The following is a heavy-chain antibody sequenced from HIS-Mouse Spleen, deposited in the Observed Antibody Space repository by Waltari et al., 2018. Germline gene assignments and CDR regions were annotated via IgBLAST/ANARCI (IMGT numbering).Heavy chain of an antibody. CDR1: GFNFSSYG. CDR3: AKDKHHAFDY. J-gene: IGHJ4*02. Sequence: QVQLVESGGGVVEHGRSLRLSCAASGFNFSSYGMHWVRQAPGKGLEWVAVISYDGSNKYYADSVKGRFTISRDNSKNTLYLQMNSLRAEDTAVYYCAKDKHHAFDYWGQGTLVTVSS. CDR2: ISYDGSNK. V-gene: IGHV3-30*18.